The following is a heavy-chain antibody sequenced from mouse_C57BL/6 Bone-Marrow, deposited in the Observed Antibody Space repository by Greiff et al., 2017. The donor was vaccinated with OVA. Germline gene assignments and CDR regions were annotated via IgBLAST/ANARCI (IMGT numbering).Heavy chain of an antibody. D-gene: IGHD2-3*01. CDR1: YFAFMASA. CDR3: ARSYDGYYAWFAY. CDR2: FTMYSDAT. V-gene: IGHV1-49*01. J-gene: IGHJ3*01. Sequence: LQQSGAELVRPGSSVKLSCKASYFAFMASAMHWVKQRPGHGLEWIGSFTMYSDATEYSENFKGKATLTANTSSSTAYMELSSLTSEDSAVYYCARSYDGYYAWFAYWGQGTLVTVSA.